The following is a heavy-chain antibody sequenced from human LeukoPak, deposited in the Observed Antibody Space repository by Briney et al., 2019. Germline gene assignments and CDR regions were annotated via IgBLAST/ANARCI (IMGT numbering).Heavy chain of an antibody. Sequence: GGSLRLSCAASGFTFSSYAMHWVRQAPGKGLEWVSAISGSGGSTYYADSVKGRFTISRDNSKNTLYLQMNSLRAEDTAVYYCAKDIGYYYDSSGYPEDYWGQGTLVTVSS. D-gene: IGHD3-22*01. CDR1: GFTFSSYA. J-gene: IGHJ4*02. CDR2: ISGSGGST. CDR3: AKDIGYYYDSSGYPEDY. V-gene: IGHV3-23*01.